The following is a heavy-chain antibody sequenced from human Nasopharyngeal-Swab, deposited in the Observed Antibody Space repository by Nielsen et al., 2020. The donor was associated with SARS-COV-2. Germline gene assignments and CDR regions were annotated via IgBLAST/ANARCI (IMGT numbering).Heavy chain of an antibody. J-gene: IGHJ4*02. V-gene: IGHV3-74*01. CDR2: INGDGRTT. D-gene: IGHD2-15*01. CDR3: TRAGSYRHDY. CDR1: GFTFSTYW. Sequence: GGSLRLSCAASGFTFSTYWLHWVRQAPGKGLVWVARINGDGRTTSYADSLRGRFTISRDNAKSTLYLQMNSLTAEDTAVYYCTRAGSYRHDYWGQGTLVTVSS.